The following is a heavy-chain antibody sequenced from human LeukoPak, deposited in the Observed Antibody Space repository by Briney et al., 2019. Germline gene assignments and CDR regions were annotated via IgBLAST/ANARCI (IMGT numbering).Heavy chain of an antibody. CDR3: ATINWGRFGC. J-gene: IGHJ4*02. CDR1: GFTLSNYN. Sequence: GGSLRLSCAASGFTLSNYNMNWVRQAPGKGLEWVSYISSSSSPIYYADSVKGRFTISRDNAKNSLYLQMDSLRAEDTAVYYCATINWGRFGCWGQGTLVTVSS. V-gene: IGHV3-48*01. D-gene: IGHD7-27*01. CDR2: ISSSSSPI.